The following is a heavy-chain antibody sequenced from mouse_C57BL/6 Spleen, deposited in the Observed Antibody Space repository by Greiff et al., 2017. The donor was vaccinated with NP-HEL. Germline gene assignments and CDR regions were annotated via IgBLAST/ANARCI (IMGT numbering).Heavy chain of an antibody. V-gene: IGHV5-17*01. CDR3: ARPDDYGGYFDV. CDR1: GFTFSDYG. J-gene: IGHJ1*03. CDR2: ISSGSSTI. D-gene: IGHD2-4*01. Sequence: DVKLVESGGGLVKPGGSLKLSCAASGFTFSDYGMHWVRQAPEKGLEWVAYISSGSSTIYYADTVKGRFTISRDNAKNTLFLQMTSLRSEDTAMYYCARPDDYGGYFDVWGTGTTVTVSS.